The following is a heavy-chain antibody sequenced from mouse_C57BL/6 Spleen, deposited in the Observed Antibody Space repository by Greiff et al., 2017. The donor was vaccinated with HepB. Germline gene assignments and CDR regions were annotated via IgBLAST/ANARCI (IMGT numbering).Heavy chain of an antibody. Sequence: VQLQQSGPELVKPGASVKISCKASGYAFSSSWMNWVKQRPGKGLEWIGRIYPGDGDTNYNGKFKGKATLTADKSSSTAYMQLSSLTSEDSAVYFCAREGYGSRRGYFDVWGTGTTVTVSS. D-gene: IGHD1-1*01. CDR2: IYPGDGDT. V-gene: IGHV1-82*01. CDR1: GYAFSSSW. J-gene: IGHJ1*03. CDR3: AREGYGSRRGYFDV.